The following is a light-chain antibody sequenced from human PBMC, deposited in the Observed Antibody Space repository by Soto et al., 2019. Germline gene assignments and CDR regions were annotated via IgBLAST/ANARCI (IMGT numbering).Light chain of an antibody. CDR2: DAS. V-gene: IGKV1D-13*01. Sequence: AIQLTQSPSSLSASVGDRVTITCRASQGISSALAWYQQKPGKAPKLLIYDASSLESGVPSRFSGSGSGTDFTLTISSLQPEDFATYYCQQFNNYPLLTFGPGTKVDIK. J-gene: IGKJ3*01. CDR1: QGISSA. CDR3: QQFNNYPLLT.